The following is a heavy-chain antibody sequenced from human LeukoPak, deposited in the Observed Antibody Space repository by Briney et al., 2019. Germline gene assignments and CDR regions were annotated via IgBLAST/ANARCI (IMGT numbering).Heavy chain of an antibody. D-gene: IGHD2-21*02. CDR2: IIPILGIA. J-gene: IGHJ4*02. Sequence: SVKVSCKASGGTFSSYAISWVRQAPGQGLEWMGRIIPILGIANYAQKFQGRVTITADKSTSTAYMELSSLRSEDTAVYYCARDGVVVTAYDYWGQGTLVTVSS. CDR3: ARDGVVVTAYDY. V-gene: IGHV1-69*04. CDR1: GGTFSSYA.